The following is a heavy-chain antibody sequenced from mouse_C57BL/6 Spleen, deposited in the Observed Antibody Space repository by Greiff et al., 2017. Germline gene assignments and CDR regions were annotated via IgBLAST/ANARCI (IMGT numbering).Heavy chain of an antibody. D-gene: IGHD1-1*01. CDR2: ISGGGGNT. J-gene: IGHJ1*03. CDR3: ARHSYGSSYWYFDV. Sequence: DVHLVESGGGLVKPGGSLKLSCAASGFTFSSYTMSWVRQTPEKRLEWVATISGGGGNTYYPDSVKGRFTISRDNAKNTLYLQMSSLRSEDTALYYCARHSYGSSYWYFDVWGTGITVTVSS. CDR1: GFTFSSYT. V-gene: IGHV5-9*01.